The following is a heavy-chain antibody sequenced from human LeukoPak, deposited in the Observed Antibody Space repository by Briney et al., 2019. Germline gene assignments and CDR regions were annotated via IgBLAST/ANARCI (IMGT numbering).Heavy chain of an antibody. CDR1: GYSISSGYY. CDR2: IYHSGST. V-gene: IGHV4-38-2*02. J-gene: IGHJ6*03. CDR3: ARDRRGSSWQYMDV. D-gene: IGHD6-13*01. Sequence: PSETLSLTCTVSGYSISSGYYWGWTRQPPGKGLEWIGSIYHSGSTYYNPSLKSRVTISVDTSKNQFSLKLSSVTAADTAVYYCARDRRGSSWQYMDVWGKGTTVTVSS.